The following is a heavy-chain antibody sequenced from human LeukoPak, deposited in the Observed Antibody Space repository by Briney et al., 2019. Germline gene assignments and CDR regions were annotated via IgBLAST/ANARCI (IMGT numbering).Heavy chain of an antibody. V-gene: IGHV4-61*01. Sequence: SETLSLTCTVSGASVNSGSYFWSWIRQPPGKGLEWIGYIQNSARTNYNPSLESRVTISVDSSKDQFSLRLSSVTAADTAVYHCATDYSNFYGMDVWGQGTTVTVSS. J-gene: IGHJ6*02. D-gene: IGHD4-11*01. CDR3: ATDYSNFYGMDV. CDR1: GASVNSGSYF. CDR2: IQNSART.